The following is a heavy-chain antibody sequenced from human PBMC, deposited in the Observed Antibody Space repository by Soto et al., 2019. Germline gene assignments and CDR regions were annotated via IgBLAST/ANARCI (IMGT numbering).Heavy chain of an antibody. CDR1: GYTFTSYA. CDR2: INAGNGNT. Sequence: ASVKVSCKASGYTFTSYAMHWVRQAPGQRLEWMGWINAGNGNTKYSQKFQGRVTITRDTSASTAYMELSSLRSADTAVYFCARGGETYYDFWSGFSPIDYWGQGALVTVSS. D-gene: IGHD3-3*01. V-gene: IGHV1-3*01. J-gene: IGHJ4*02. CDR3: ARGGETYYDFWSGFSPIDY.